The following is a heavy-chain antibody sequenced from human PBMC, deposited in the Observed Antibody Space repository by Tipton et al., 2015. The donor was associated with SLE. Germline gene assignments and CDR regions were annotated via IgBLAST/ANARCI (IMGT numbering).Heavy chain of an antibody. CDR1: GFTFSSYA. J-gene: IGHJ6*03. D-gene: IGHD3-10*01. V-gene: IGHV3-23*01. CDR2: ISGSGGST. CDR3: ARDPLVRGVIPPMDV. Sequence: SLRLSCAASGFTFSSYAMSWVRQAPGKGLEWVSAISGSGGSTYYADSVKGRFTISRDNSKNTLYLQMNSLRAEDTAVYYCARDPLVRGVIPPMDVWGKGTTVTVSS.